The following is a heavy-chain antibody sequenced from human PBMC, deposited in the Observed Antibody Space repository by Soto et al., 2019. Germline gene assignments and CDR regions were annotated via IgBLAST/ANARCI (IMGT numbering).Heavy chain of an antibody. D-gene: IGHD6-13*01. CDR2: TYYRSKWYN. J-gene: IGHJ4*02. Sequence: HSQTLSLTCVISGDSVSSNSAAWNWIRQSPSRGLEWLGRTYYRSKWYNDYAVSVKSRITINPDTSKNQFSLQLNSVTPEDTAVYYCARDGIAAAGRVNFDYWGQGTLVTVSS. V-gene: IGHV6-1*01. CDR1: GDSVSSNSAA. CDR3: ARDGIAAAGRVNFDY.